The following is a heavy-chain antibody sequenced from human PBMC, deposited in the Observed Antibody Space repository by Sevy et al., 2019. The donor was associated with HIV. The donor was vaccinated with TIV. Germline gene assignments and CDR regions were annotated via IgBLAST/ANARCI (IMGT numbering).Heavy chain of an antibody. V-gene: IGHV3-23*01. CDR1: GFTFVTYA. CDR2: VSGSGATT. Sequence: GGCLRLSCAASGFTFVTYAMNWVRQAPGKGLEWVSGVSGSGATTLYADSVKDRFSISRDNSKNTLYLQINSLRAEDTAVYYCAKDVYDSSGYYPMGAFDIWGQGTMVTVSS. CDR3: AKDVYDSSGYYPMGAFDI. J-gene: IGHJ3*02. D-gene: IGHD3-22*01.